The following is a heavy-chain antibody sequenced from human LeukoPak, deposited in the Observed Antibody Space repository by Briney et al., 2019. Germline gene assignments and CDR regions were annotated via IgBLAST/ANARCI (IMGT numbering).Heavy chain of an antibody. CDR1: GGTFSSYA. V-gene: IGHV1-69*13. CDR3: ARGVDLRLLWFGELYMADY. Sequence: SVKVSCKASGGTFSSYAISWVRQAPGQGLEWMGGIIPIFGTANYAQKFQGRVTITADESTSTAYMELSSLRSEDTAVYYCARGVDLRLLWFGELYMADYWGQGTLVTVSS. J-gene: IGHJ4*02. CDR2: IIPIFGTA. D-gene: IGHD3-10*01.